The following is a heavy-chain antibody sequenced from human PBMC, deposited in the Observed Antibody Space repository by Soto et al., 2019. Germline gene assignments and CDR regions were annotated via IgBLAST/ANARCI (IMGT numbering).Heavy chain of an antibody. J-gene: IGHJ4*02. CDR2: ISNSGST. CDR1: GGSVTSDEDY. D-gene: IGHD5-18*01. Sequence: SETLSLTCTVSGGSVTSDEDYWTWIRQSPGKGLEWIGYISNSGSTGYNPSLKTRLSMSVDRSKNQFTLRLTSVTAADTAVYFCATESGSTYGYFDHWGQGTQVAVSS. CDR3: ATESGSTYGYFDH. V-gene: IGHV4-30-4*01.